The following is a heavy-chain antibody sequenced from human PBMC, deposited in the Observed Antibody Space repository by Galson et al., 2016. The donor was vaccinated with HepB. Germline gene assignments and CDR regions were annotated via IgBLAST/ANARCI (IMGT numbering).Heavy chain of an antibody. CDR2: ISYSGST. CDR3: ARALEYRDAGSPYNWFEP. CDR1: GGSISSTSNHY. D-gene: IGHD6-6*01. J-gene: IGHJ5*02. Sequence: TLSLTCTVSGGSISSTSNHYWGWIRQSPGQGLEWIGSISYSGSTHYSPSLKSRVTISGDTSKNQFYLKLNSMSAADTAVYYCARALEYRDAGSPYNWFEPWGQGTLVTVSP. V-gene: IGHV4-39*01.